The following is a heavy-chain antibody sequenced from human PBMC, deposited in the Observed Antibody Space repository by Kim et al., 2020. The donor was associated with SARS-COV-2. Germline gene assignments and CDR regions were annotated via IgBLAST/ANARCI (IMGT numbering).Heavy chain of an antibody. CDR1: GFTFSNAW. CDR3: TTDDPVVVVAVTAFDY. CDR2: IKSKTDGGTT. J-gene: IGHJ4*02. V-gene: IGHV3-15*01. D-gene: IGHD2-15*01. Sequence: GGSLRLSCAASGFTFSNAWISWVRQAPGKGLEWVGRIKSKTDGGTTDYAAPVKGRFTISRDDSKNTLYLQMNSLKTEDTAVYYCTTDDPVVVVAVTAFDYWGQGTLVTVSS.